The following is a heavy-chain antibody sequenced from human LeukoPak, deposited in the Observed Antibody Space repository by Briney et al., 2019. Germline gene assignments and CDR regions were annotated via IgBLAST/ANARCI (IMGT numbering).Heavy chain of an antibody. Sequence: GESLKISCKGSGYSFTTYWIGWVRQMPGKGLEWMGSICPADSDTRYSPSFQGQVTISADKSISTAYLQWSSLKASDTAIYYCARQDYNSRGRWFDPWGQGTLVTVSS. D-gene: IGHD4/OR15-4a*01. CDR3: ARQDYNSRGRWFDP. J-gene: IGHJ5*02. V-gene: IGHV5-51*01. CDR1: GYSFTTYW. CDR2: ICPADSDT.